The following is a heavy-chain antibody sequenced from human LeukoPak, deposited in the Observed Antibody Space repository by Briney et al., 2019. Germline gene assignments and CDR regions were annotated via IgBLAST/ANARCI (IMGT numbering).Heavy chain of an antibody. CDR1: GYAFTSYG. J-gene: IGHJ4*02. Sequence: ASVKVSCKASGYAFTSYGISWVRQAPGQGLEWMGLISAYNGNTNYAEKLQGRVTITTNTSTSTAYMELRSLRSHDTAVYYCARDPAPHYGSGSYFDYWGQGTLVTVSS. CDR3: ARDPAPHYGSGSYFDY. V-gene: IGHV1-18*04. D-gene: IGHD3-10*01. CDR2: ISAYNGNT.